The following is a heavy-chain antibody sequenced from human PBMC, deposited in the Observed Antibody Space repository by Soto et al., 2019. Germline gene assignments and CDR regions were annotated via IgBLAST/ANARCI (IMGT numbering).Heavy chain of an antibody. CDR2: INAGNGNT. CDR3: ARKHRQSNYFDY. D-gene: IGHD2-21*01. CDR1: GSTFTSYG. Sequence: ASVKVSCKASGSTFTSYGISWVRQAPGQGLEWMGWINAGNGNTKYSQKFQGRVTITRDTSASTAYMELSSLRSEDTAVYYCARKHRQSNYFDYWGQGTLVTVSS. J-gene: IGHJ4*02. V-gene: IGHV1-3*01.